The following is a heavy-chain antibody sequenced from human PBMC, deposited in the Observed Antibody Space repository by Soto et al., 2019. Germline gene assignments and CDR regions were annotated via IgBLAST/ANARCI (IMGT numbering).Heavy chain of an antibody. CDR3: AKGPSPPHSGWYSY. CDR1: GFTFSSYA. V-gene: IGHV3-23*01. J-gene: IGHJ4*02. CDR2: ISGSGGST. Sequence: EVQLLESGGGLVQPGGSLRLSCAASGFTFSSYAMSWVRQAPGKGLEWVSAISGSGGSTYYADSVKGRFTISRDNSKNTLYLQMNSLRAEATAVYYCAKGPSPPHSGWYSYWGQGTLVTVSS. D-gene: IGHD6-19*01.